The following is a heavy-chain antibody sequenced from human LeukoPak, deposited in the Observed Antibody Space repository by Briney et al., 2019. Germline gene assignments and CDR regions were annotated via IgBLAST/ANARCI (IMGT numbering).Heavy chain of an antibody. J-gene: IGHJ4*02. V-gene: IGHV3-21*01. D-gene: IGHD6-13*01. CDR1: GFTFSSYS. Sequence: GGSLRLSCAASGFTFSSYSMNWVRQAPGKGLVWVSSISSSSSYIYYADSVKGRFTISRDNAKNSLYLQMNSLRAEDTAVYYCARDRFGSYSSSWTDYWGQGTLVTVSS. CDR2: ISSSSSYI. CDR3: ARDRFGSYSSSWTDY.